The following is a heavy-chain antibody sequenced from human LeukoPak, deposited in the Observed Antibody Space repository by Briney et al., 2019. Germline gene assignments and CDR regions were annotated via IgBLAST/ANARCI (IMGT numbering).Heavy chain of an antibody. J-gene: IGHJ6*03. CDR1: GFTFSSYA. Sequence: PGGSLRLSCAASGFTFSSYAMSWVRQAPGKGLECISGFSGSGGSTYYADSVKGRFTISRDNSKNTLYLQMNSLRAEDTAVYYCARVAYYYYYMGVWGKGTTVTVSS. D-gene: IGHD2-21*01. CDR3: ARVAYYYYYMGV. CDR2: FSGSGGST. V-gene: IGHV3-23*01.